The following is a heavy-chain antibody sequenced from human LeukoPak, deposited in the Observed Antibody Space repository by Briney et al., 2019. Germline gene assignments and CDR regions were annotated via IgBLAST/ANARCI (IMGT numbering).Heavy chain of an antibody. Sequence: GGSLRLFCVASGFTFSTYGIHWVRQAPGKGLEGVAFVRFDGSNKYYADSVKGRFTISRDNSKNTLYVQMNSLRGEDTAVYYCAKDRSRDGYDAFDLWGQGTMVSISS. CDR2: VRFDGSNK. J-gene: IGHJ3*01. CDR3: AKDRSRDGYDAFDL. CDR1: GFTFSTYG. V-gene: IGHV3-30*02. D-gene: IGHD5-24*01.